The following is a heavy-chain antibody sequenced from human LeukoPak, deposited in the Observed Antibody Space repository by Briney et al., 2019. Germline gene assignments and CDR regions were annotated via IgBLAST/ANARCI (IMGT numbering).Heavy chain of an antibody. CDR2: INWNSGSI. J-gene: IGHJ3*02. Sequence: SGGSLRLSCAASGFTFDDYAIHWVRQAPGKGLEWVSSINWNSGSIGYADSVKGRFTISRDNSKNTLYLQMNSLRAEDTAVYYCAKDLLTPATPLVAFDIWGQGTMVTVSS. CDR3: AKDLLTPATPLVAFDI. D-gene: IGHD2-2*02. CDR1: GFTFDDYA. V-gene: IGHV3-9*01.